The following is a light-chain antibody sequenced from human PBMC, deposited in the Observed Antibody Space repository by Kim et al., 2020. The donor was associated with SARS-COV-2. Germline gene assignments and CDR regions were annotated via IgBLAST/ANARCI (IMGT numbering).Light chain of an antibody. CDR3: QAGDGSTAWV. CDR2: QDS. Sequence: VAPAQTASITCSGDNLGDEYACCYQQKPGQSPVLVIYQDSKRRSAVPARFSGANSGDTAALTISGTQAMDEADYYCQAGDGSTAWVFGGGTQLTVL. CDR1: NLGDEY. J-gene: IGLJ3*02. V-gene: IGLV3-1*01.